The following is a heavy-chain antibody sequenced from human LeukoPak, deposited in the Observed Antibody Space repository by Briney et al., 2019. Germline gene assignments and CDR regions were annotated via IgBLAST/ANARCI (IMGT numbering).Heavy chain of an antibody. D-gene: IGHD1-7*01. CDR3: ARQGRTGTTLSKDY. Sequence: SETLSLTCTVSGGSISSSSYYWGWIRQPPGKGLEWIGSIYYSGSTYYNPSLKSRVTISVDTSKNQFSLKLSSVTAADTAVYYRARQGRTGTTLSKDYWGQGTLVTVSS. V-gene: IGHV4-39*01. CDR2: IYYSGST. CDR1: GGSISSSSYY. J-gene: IGHJ4*02.